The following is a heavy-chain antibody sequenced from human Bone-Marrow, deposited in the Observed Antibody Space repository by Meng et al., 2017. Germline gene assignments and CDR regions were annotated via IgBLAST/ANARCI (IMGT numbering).Heavy chain of an antibody. D-gene: IGHD3-22*01. CDR2: ISGSGGST. J-gene: IGHJ4*02. V-gene: IGHV3-23*01. CDR3: AKPSDSSGYWAFDY. CDR1: GFTFSSYA. Sequence: GESLKISCAASGFTFSSYAMSWVRQAPGKGLEWVSAISGSGGSTYYADSVKGRFTISRDNSKNTLYLQMNSLRAEDTAVYYCAKPSDSSGYWAFDYWGQGTLDTVSS.